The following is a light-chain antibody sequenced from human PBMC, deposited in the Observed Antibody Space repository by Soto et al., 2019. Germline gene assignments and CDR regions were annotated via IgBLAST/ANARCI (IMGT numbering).Light chain of an antibody. V-gene: IGKV1-39*01. CDR3: QQSYSTLL. J-gene: IGKJ4*01. Sequence: DIQMTQSPSSLSASVGDRVTITCRASQSISIYLNWYQQKPGKAPKLLIYAASSLQSGVPSRFSGSGSGTDFTLTISSLQPEDFATYYCQQSYSTLLFGGGTKVEIK. CDR1: QSISIY. CDR2: AAS.